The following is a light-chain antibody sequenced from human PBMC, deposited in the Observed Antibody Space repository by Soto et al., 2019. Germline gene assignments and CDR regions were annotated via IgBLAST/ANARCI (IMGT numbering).Light chain of an antibody. CDR2: AAS. CDR3: LQDYDYPRT. J-gene: IGKJ1*01. V-gene: IGKV1-6*01. Sequence: AIQMTQSPSSLSASVGDRVTITCRASQGIRDEFGWYQQKAGKAPNLLISAASRLQSGVPSRFSGRGSGTDFTLTISSLQPEDFATYYCLQDYDYPRTFGQGTKVDIK. CDR1: QGIRDE.